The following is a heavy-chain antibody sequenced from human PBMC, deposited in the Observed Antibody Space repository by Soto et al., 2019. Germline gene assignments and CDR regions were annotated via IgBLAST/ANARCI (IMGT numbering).Heavy chain of an antibody. V-gene: IGHV4-31*03. CDR1: GGSISSGGYY. D-gene: IGHD3-22*01. Sequence: QVQLQESGPGLVKPSQTLSLTCTVSGGSISSGGYYWSWIRQHPGKGLEWIGYIYYSGNTYYNPYLKRRVTISEDTSKNQFSLKLSSVTAADTAVYYCARATYYYDSSGYSDRVLDYWGQGTLVTVSS. CDR2: IYYSGNT. J-gene: IGHJ4*02. CDR3: ARATYYYDSSGYSDRVLDY.